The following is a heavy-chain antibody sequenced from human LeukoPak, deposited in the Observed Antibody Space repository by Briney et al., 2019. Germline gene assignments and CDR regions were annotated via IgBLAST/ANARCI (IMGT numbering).Heavy chain of an antibody. CDR1: GFRFNNYW. V-gene: IGHV3-72*01. D-gene: IGHD2-15*01. CDR3: ARVVAARTNWFDP. CDR2: TRNKANSYTT. J-gene: IGHJ5*02. Sequence: PGGSLRLSCAASGFRFNNYWMSWVRQAPGKGLEWVGRTRNKANSYTTEYAASVKGRFTISRDDSKNSLYLQMNSLKTEDTAVYYCARVVAARTNWFDPWGQGTLVTVSS.